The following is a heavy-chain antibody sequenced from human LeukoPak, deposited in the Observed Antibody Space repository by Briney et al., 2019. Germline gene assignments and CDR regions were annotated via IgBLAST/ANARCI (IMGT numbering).Heavy chain of an antibody. J-gene: IGHJ4*02. D-gene: IGHD6-13*01. CDR1: GYTFTGYY. CDR3: AREGPYSSSWDFDY. V-gene: IGHV1-2*04. CDR2: INPNSGGT. Sequence: ASVKVSCKASGYTFTGYYMHWVRQAPGQGLERMGWINPNSGGTNYAQKFQGWVTMTRDTSINTAYMELSRLRSDDTAVYYCAREGPYSSSWDFDYWGQGTLVTVSS.